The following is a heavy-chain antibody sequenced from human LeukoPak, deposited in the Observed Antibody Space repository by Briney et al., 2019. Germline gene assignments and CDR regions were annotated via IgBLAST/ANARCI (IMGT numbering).Heavy chain of an antibody. CDR1: GGSISSSSYS. J-gene: IGHJ4*02. CDR2: IYYSGTT. CDR3: ARDYCSSTSCGGFDY. V-gene: IGHV4-39*01. Sequence: SETLSLTCTVSGGSISSSSYSWGWIRQPPGKGLEWIGSIYYSGTTYYNPSLKSRVTISVDTSKNQFSLKLSSVTAADTAVYYCARDYCSSTSCGGFDYWGQGTLVTVSS. D-gene: IGHD2-2*01.